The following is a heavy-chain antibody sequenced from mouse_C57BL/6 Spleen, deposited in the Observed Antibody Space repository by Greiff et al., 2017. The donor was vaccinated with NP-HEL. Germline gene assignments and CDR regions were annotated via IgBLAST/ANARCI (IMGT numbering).Heavy chain of an antibody. CDR1: GFTFSDYG. CDR2: ISSGSSTI. J-gene: IGHJ4*01. Sequence: EVKLMESGGGLVKPGGSLKLSCAASGFTFSDYGMHWVRQAPEKGLEWVAYISSGSSTIYYADTVKGRFTISRDNAKNTLFLQMTSLRSEDTAMYYCARGDSSGYFYAMDYWGQGTSVTVSS. CDR3: ARGDSSGYFYAMDY. D-gene: IGHD3-2*02. V-gene: IGHV5-17*01.